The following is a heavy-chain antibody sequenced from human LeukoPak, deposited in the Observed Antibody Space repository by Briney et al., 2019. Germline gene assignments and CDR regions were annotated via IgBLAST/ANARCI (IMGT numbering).Heavy chain of an antibody. J-gene: IGHJ4*02. D-gene: IGHD3/OR15-3a*01. V-gene: IGHV4-61*02. CDR2: IYTSGST. Sequence: PSETLSLTCTVSGASISSGSYYWSWIRQPAGKGLEWIGRIYTSGSTNYNPSLKSRVTISVDTSKNQFSLKLSSVTAADTAVYYCASLPLRTGSIYWGQGTLVTVSS. CDR3: ASLPLRTGSIY. CDR1: GASISSGSYY.